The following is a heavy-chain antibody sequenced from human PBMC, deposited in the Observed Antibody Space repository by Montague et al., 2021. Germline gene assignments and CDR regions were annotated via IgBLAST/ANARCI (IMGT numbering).Heavy chain of an antibody. V-gene: IGHV4-59*13. CDR3: ARSMRGTLRGAMIVYGFDI. J-gene: IGHJ3*02. Sequence: SETLSLTCTVSGGSISSYYWSWIRQPPGKGLEWIGYIYYNGSTNYNPSLKSRVTISKDTSKNQFYLNLSSVPAADTAVYYCARSMRGTLRGAMIVYGFDIWGQGKMVTVSS. CDR2: IYYNGST. D-gene: IGHD3-22*01. CDR1: GGSISSYY.